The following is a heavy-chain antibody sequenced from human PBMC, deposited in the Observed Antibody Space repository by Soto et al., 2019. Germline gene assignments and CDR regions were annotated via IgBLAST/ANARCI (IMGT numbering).Heavy chain of an antibody. D-gene: IGHD5-12*01. CDR3: AKVRGYSGYNDAFDI. Sequence: GGSLRLSCAASGFTFSDYHMDWVRQAPGKGLEWVGRVRNKVKSYTTEYAASVKGRFTISRDDSENSIYLQLHSLKTEDTAVYYCAKVRGYSGYNDAFDIWGQGTMVTVSS. J-gene: IGHJ3*02. V-gene: IGHV3-72*01. CDR2: VRNKVKSYTT. CDR1: GFTFSDYH.